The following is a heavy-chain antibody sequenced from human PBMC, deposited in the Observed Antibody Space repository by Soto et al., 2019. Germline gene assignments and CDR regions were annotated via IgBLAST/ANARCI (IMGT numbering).Heavy chain of an antibody. CDR2: INHDGSDK. J-gene: IGHJ4*02. CDR1: GFTFTNHC. CDR3: ARSSYWADDS. Sequence: EVQLVESGGGLVQPGGSLTLSCAASGFTFTNHCMNWVRQVPGKGLQWVANINHDGSDKYYVDSVKGRFTISRDNAKNSVYLSMNGLRSDDSAGCYWARSSYWADDSWGKGTMVTASS. V-gene: IGHV3-7*05. D-gene: IGHD6-6*01.